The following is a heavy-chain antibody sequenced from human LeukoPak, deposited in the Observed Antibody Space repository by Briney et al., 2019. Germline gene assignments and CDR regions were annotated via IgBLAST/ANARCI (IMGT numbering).Heavy chain of an antibody. V-gene: IGHV1-69*01. J-gene: IGHJ1*01. CDR1: GGTFGSYA. CDR3: ARDGPSTAMVPFQH. D-gene: IGHD5-18*01. CDR2: IIPIFGTA. Sequence: SVKVSCKASGGTFGSYAISWVRQAPGQGLEWMGGIIPIFGTANYAQKFQGRVTITADESTSTAYMELSSLRSEDTAVYYCARDGPSTAMVPFQHWGQGTLVTVSS.